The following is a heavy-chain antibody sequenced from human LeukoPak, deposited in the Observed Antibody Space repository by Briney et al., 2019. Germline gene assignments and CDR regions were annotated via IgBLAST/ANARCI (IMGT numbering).Heavy chain of an antibody. CDR1: GFTFSSYW. D-gene: IGHD3-10*01. Sequence: PGGSLRLSCAASGFTFSSYWMHWVRQAPGKGLVWVSRINRDGSSTTYADSVKGRFTISRDNAKNTLYLQMNSLRADDAAVYYCATETAVSGGIFFDYWGQGTLVIVSS. CDR3: ATETAVSGGIFFDY. J-gene: IGHJ4*02. V-gene: IGHV3-74*01. CDR2: INRDGSST.